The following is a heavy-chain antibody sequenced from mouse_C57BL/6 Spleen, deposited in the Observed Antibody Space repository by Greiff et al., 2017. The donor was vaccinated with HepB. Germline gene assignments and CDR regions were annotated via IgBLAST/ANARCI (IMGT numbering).Heavy chain of an antibody. D-gene: IGHD1-1*01. CDR1: GFTFSSYT. CDR3: ARQPVVAQGYFDY. Sequence: EVKLVESGGGLVKPGGSLKLSCAASGFTFSSYTMSWVRQTPEKRLEWVATISGGGGNTYYPDSVKGRFTISRDNAKNTLYLQMSSLRSEDTALYYCARQPVVAQGYFDYWGQGTTLTVSA. J-gene: IGHJ2*01. CDR2: ISGGGGNT. V-gene: IGHV5-9*01.